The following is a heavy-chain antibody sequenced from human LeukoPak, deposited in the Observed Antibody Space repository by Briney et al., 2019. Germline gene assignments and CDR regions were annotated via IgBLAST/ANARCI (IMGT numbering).Heavy chain of an antibody. Sequence: PSETLSLTCTAPVGSISSYYWSWIRQPPGKGLEWIGYIYYSGSTNYNPSLKSRVTISVDTSKNQFSLKLSSVTAADTAVYYCARGSSGWYYFDYWGQGTLVTVSS. V-gene: IGHV4-59*01. J-gene: IGHJ4*02. CDR1: VGSISSYY. CDR2: IYYSGST. CDR3: ARGSSGWYYFDY. D-gene: IGHD6-19*01.